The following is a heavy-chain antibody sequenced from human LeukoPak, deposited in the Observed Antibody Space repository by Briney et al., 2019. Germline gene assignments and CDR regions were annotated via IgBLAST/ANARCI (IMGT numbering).Heavy chain of an antibody. CDR1: GGTFSSYA. D-gene: IGHD5-24*01. V-gene: IGHV1-69*05. CDR3: ASQDGYNTYFDY. Sequence: SVTVSCKASGGTFSSYAISWVRQAPGQGLEWMGGIIPIFGTANYAQKFQGRVTITTDESTSTAYMELSSLRSEDTAVYYCASQDGYNTYFDYWGQGTLVTVSS. J-gene: IGHJ4*02. CDR2: IIPIFGTA.